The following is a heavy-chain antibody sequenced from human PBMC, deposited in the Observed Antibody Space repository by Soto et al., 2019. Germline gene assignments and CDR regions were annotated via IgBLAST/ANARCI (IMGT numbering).Heavy chain of an antibody. CDR3: ARVSRGGFDI. J-gene: IGHJ3*02. CDR1: GYTFTSYF. Sequence: QVQLVQSGAEVKKPGASVKVSCKASGYTFTSYFIHWVRQAPGQGLEWMGVFDPSGVATNSAQKFQGRFTMTRDTSTSTVYMDLTSLGSDDTALYYCARVSRGGFDIWGQGTLVTVSS. V-gene: IGHV1-46*01. D-gene: IGHD3-10*01. CDR2: FDPSGVAT.